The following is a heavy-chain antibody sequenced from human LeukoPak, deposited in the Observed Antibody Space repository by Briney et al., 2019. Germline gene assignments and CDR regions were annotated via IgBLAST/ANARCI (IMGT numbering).Heavy chain of an antibody. CDR2: ISGYNGNT. CDR1: GCTFTSSG. J-gene: IGHJ4*02. D-gene: IGHD4-17*01. V-gene: IGHV1-18*01. Sequence: ASVKVSCKASGCTFTSSGISWVRQAPGRGLEWMGWISGYNGNTCYAQRLQGRVTMTTDTSTSTAYMELRSLRFDDTAVYYCARDGDHVVSYWGQGTLVTVSS. CDR3: ARDGDHVVSY.